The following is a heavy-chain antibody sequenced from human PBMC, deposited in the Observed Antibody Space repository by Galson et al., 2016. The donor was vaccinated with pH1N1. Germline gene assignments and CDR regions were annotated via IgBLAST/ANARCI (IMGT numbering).Heavy chain of an antibody. CDR1: GFSFTSYW. V-gene: IGHV5-51*01. J-gene: IGHJ3*02. CDR3: AKYYYDSSGSGAIGTLDS. D-gene: IGHD3-22*01. CDR2: IYPGDSDT. Sequence: QSGAEVKKPGESLKISCKGSGFSFTSYWIGWVRQMPGKGLEWLGVIYPGDSDTRYSPSFQGQVTISADKSISTAYLQWSSLKASDTAMYYCAKYYYDSSGSGAIGTLDSWGQGTMVTVSS.